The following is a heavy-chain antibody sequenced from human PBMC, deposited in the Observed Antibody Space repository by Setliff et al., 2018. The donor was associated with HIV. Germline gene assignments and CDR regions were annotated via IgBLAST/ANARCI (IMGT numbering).Heavy chain of an antibody. J-gene: IGHJ4*02. Sequence: SETLSLTCSVSGDSVSSTDCLWGWVRQPPGMGLQWVVTLYNSEITNYNPSFKNRVTMSVDKSRNHFSLILNSVTAADTAIYYCVRASLPGNHVFFDYWGQGRLVTVSS. CDR3: VRASLPGNHVFFDY. CDR1: GDSVSSTDCL. V-gene: IGHV4-39*07. CDR2: LYNSEIT.